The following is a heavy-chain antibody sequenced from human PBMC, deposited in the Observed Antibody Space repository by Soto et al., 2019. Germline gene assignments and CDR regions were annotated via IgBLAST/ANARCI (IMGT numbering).Heavy chain of an antibody. D-gene: IGHD3-9*01. V-gene: IGHV1-18*01. CDR3: AVGTYDAIWTGCHYYGTDV. Sequence: QVQLVQSGGELKRPGASVTVSCKASGYSIRSYGITWVRQAPGQGLEWMGLISAAKGDTIFAQKFRGRVMMTTDTSTRTDYLEMRRLRPDDTAVYYGAVGTYDAIWTGCHYYGTDVWGQGTRVTVSS. J-gene: IGHJ6*02. CDR1: GYSIRSYG. CDR2: ISAAKGDT.